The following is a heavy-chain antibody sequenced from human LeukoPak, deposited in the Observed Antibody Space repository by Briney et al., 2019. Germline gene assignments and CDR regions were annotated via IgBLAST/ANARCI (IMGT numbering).Heavy chain of an antibody. D-gene: IGHD4-23*01. CDR3: ARDRWYTFDN. CDR2: ISANSGNT. V-gene: IGHV1-18*01. J-gene: IGHJ4*02. CDR1: SYTFTTNG. Sequence: GASVKVSCKTSSYTFTTNGISWVRQAPGQGLEWMGWISANSGNTNYAQKYQGRVTMTTDTSASTVYMELRSLRSDDTAVYYCARDRWYTFDNWGQGTLITVSS.